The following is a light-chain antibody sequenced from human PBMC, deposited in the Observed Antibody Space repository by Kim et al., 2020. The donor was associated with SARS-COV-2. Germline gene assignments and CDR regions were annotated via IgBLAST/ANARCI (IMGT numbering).Light chain of an antibody. CDR3: ATWDDSLDFWM. CDR2: TNN. Sequence: GQRVTISCFGSASNIGSNTVNWYQQFPGTAPKLLIDTNNRRPSGVPDRVSGSKSGTSASLAISGLQSEDEADYYCATWDDSLDFWMFGGGTKLTVL. V-gene: IGLV1-44*01. CDR1: ASNIGSNT. J-gene: IGLJ3*02.